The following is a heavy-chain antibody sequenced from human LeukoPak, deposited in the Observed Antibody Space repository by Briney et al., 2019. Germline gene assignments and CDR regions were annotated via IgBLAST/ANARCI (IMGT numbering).Heavy chain of an antibody. CDR1: GFTFSSYA. Sequence: PGGSLRLSCAASGFTFSSYAMSWVRQAPGKGLEWVSAISGSGGSTYYADSVKGRFTISRDNSKNTLYLQMNSLRAEDTAVYYCAKYSNYGYYYYYMDVWGKGTTVTVSS. V-gene: IGHV3-23*01. CDR2: ISGSGGST. D-gene: IGHD4-11*01. CDR3: AKYSNYGYYYYYMDV. J-gene: IGHJ6*03.